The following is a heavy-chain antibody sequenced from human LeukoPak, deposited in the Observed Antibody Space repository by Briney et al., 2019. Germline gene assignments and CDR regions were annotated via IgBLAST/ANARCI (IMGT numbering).Heavy chain of an antibody. CDR1: GFTFSDYY. V-gene: IGHV3-11*01. CDR3: ARGLPMGIAAAGTGEDY. CDR2: ISSSGSTI. J-gene: IGHJ4*02. Sequence: GSLRLSCAASGFTFSDYYMSWIRQAPGKGLEWVSYISSSGSTIYYADSVKGRFTISRDNAKNSLYLQMNSLRAEDTAVYYCARGLPMGIAAAGTGEDYWGQGTLVTVSS. D-gene: IGHD6-13*01.